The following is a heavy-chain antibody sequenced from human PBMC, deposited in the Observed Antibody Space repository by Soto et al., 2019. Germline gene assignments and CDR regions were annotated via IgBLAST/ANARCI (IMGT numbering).Heavy chain of an antibody. CDR1: GFTFSSYA. Sequence: EVQLLESWGGLVQPGGSLRLSCAASGFTFSSYAMSWVRQAPGKGLEWVTAISGSGGSTYYADSVKGRFTISRDNSKNTLNLQMNSLRAEDTAVYYCAKAGGGSYPNWFDPWGQGTLVTVSS. CDR3: AKAGGGSYPNWFDP. J-gene: IGHJ5*02. D-gene: IGHD1-26*01. CDR2: ISGSGGST. V-gene: IGHV3-23*01.